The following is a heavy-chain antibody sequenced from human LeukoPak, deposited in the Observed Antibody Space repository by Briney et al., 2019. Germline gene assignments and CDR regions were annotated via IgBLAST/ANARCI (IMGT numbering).Heavy chain of an antibody. D-gene: IGHD3-3*01. J-gene: IGHJ4*02. CDR3: ATSNYDFWSGYYSS. CDR1: GGSFSGYY. CDR2: INHSGST. V-gene: IGHV4-34*01. Sequence: PSETLSLTCAVYGGSFSGYYWSWIRQPPGKGLEWIGEINHSGSTNYNPSLKSRVTISVDTSKNQFSLKLSSVTAADTAVYYCATSNYDFWSGYYSSWGQGTLVTVSS.